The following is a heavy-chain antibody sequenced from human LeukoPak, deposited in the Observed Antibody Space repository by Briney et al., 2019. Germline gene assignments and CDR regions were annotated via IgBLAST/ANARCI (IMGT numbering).Heavy chain of an antibody. D-gene: IGHD3-16*02. CDR2: INPNSGGT. CDR1: GYTFTGYY. V-gene: IGHV1-2*04. Sequence: ASVKVSCKASGYTFTGYYMHWVRQAPGQGLEWMGWINPNSGGTNYAQKFQGWVTMTRDTSISTAYMELSSLRSEDTAVYYCARSTYDYVWGSYRYDYWGQGTLVTVSS. CDR3: ARSTYDYVWGSYRYDY. J-gene: IGHJ4*02.